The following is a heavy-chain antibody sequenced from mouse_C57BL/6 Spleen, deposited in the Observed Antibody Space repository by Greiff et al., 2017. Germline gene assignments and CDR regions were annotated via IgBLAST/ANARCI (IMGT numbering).Heavy chain of an antibody. D-gene: IGHD2-5*01. CDR2: IKPSNGGT. Sequence: VQLQQPGTELVKPGASVKLSCKASGYTFTSYWMHWVKQRPGQGLEWIGNIKPSNGGTNYNEKFKSKATLTVDKSSSTAYMQLSSLTSEDSAVYYCARGGPYSNYVAWFAYWGQGTLVTVSA. CDR1: GYTFTSYW. CDR3: ARGGPYSNYVAWFAY. V-gene: IGHV1-53*01. J-gene: IGHJ3*01.